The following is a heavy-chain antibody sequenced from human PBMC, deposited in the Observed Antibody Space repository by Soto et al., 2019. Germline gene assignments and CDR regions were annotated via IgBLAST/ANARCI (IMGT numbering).Heavy chain of an antibody. J-gene: IGHJ4*02. CDR2: ISSSSSYI. D-gene: IGHD3-3*01. CDR1: GFTFSSYS. V-gene: IGHV3-21*01. CDR3: ARDHPYYDFWSGYQTSYFDK. Sequence: GGSLRLSCAASGFTFSSYSMNWVRQAPGKGLEWVSSISSSSSYIYYADSVKGRFTISRDNAKNSLYLQMNSLRAEDTAVYYCARDHPYYDFWSGYQTSYFDKWGQGTLVTVSS.